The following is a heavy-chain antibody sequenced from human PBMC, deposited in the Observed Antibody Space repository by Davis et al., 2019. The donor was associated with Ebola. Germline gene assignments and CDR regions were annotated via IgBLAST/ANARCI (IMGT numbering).Heavy chain of an antibody. D-gene: IGHD5-18*01. J-gene: IGHJ4*02. Sequence: GGSLRLPCAASGFTFSSYAMSWVRQAPGKGLVWVSRINSDGSSTSYADSVKGRFTISRDNAKNTLYLQMNSLRAEDTAVYYCARDLSVYSYGIIDYWGQGTLVTVSS. V-gene: IGHV3-74*01. CDR3: ARDLSVYSYGIIDY. CDR1: GFTFSSYA. CDR2: INSDGSST.